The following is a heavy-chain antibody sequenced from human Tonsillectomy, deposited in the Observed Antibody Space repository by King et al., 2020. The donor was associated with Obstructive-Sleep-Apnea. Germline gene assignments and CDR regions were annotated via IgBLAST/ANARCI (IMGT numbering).Heavy chain of an antibody. J-gene: IGHJ4*02. V-gene: IGHV1-18*04. CDR2: ISAYNGIT. Sequence: VQLVESGAEVKKPGASVKVSCKASGYIFSSYGISWVRQAPGQGLEWMGWISAYNGITNYAQKFQGRVTMTTDTSTSTAYMELRSLRSDDTAVYYCARDRGDSSGYYPPVGIDYWGQGTLVTVSS. D-gene: IGHD3-22*01. CDR3: ARDRGDSSGYYPPVGIDY. CDR1: GYIFSSYG.